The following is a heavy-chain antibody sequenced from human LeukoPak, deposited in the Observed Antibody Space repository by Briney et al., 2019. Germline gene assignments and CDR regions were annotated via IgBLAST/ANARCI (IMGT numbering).Heavy chain of an antibody. D-gene: IGHD6-13*01. Sequence: GSLRLSCAASGFTFSSYGMHWVRQAPGKGLEWVAVISYDGSNKYYADSVKGRFTISRDNSKNTLYLQMNSLRAEDTAVYYCARGGYSSSWYHFDYWGQGTLVTVSS. J-gene: IGHJ4*02. CDR2: ISYDGSNK. V-gene: IGHV3-30*03. CDR1: GFTFSSYG. CDR3: ARGGYSSSWYHFDY.